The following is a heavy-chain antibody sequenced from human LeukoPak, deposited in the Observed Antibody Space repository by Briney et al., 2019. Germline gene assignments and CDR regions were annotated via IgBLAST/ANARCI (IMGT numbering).Heavy chain of an antibody. J-gene: IGHJ4*02. D-gene: IGHD2-2*03. CDR2: ISVGSNYI. CDR3: ARVGGYCSSVSNCYGDY. V-gene: IGHV3-21*01. Sequence: GGSLRLSCAASGYTFSSYSINWVRQAPGKGLEWVSSISVGSNYIYYADSVRGRFSISRDDARNSLYLQMDSLRGDDTAVYYCARVGGYCSSVSNCYGDYWGQGTLVTVSS. CDR1: GYTFSSYS.